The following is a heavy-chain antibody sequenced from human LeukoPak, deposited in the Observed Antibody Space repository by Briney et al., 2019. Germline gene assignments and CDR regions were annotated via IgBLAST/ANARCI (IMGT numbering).Heavy chain of an antibody. D-gene: IGHD2-21*02. CDR1: GDSIRAYY. V-gene: IGHV4-59*01. CDR3: ARGRGDRGFYYYYVDV. CDR2: LSYSGTP. Sequence: KPSETLSLTCTVSGDSIRAYYWSWFRQPPGKGLEWIGYLSYSGTPNYNPSLESRVTISEDTSKQVFSLHLNSVTAADTAMYYCARGRGDRGFYYYYVDVWGKGTGVSVSS. J-gene: IGHJ6*03.